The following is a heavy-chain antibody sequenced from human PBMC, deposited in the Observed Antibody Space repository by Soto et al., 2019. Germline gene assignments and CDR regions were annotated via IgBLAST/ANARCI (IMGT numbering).Heavy chain of an antibody. CDR2: IYNSGST. Sequence: PAETLSLTCTASDASISIYYWNWIRQPPGKGLDRIGYIYNSGSTKYNPSLKSRVTISVDPSKNQLSLKVSSVTAADTAVYYCAHGDSIGPLDYWGQGTLVTVSS. J-gene: IGHJ4*02. CDR3: AHGDSIGPLDY. D-gene: IGHD1-26*01. CDR1: DASISIYY. V-gene: IGHV4-59*01.